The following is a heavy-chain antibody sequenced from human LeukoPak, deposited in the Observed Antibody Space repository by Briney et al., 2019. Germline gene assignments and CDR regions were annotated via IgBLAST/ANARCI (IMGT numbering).Heavy chain of an antibody. CDR1: GGTFSSYA. J-gene: IGHJ6*02. V-gene: IGHV1-69*04. D-gene: IGHD4-17*01. CDR2: IIPILGIA. Sequence: ASVKVSCKASGGTFSSYAISWVRQAPGQGLEWMGRIIPILGIANYAQKFQGRVTITADKSTSTAYMELSSLRSEDTAVYYCARVPNGDYGGDYYYYGMDVWGQGTTVTVSS. CDR3: ARVPNGDYGGDYYYYGMDV.